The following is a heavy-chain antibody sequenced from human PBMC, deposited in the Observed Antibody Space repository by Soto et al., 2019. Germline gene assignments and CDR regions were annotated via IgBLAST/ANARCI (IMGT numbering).Heavy chain of an antibody. CDR2: IDHDGPT. Sequence: VQLVESGGGLVQPGGSLRLSCAGSGFTFSNCWMHWVRQAPGKGLEWVSRIDHDGPTDYADSVRGRFTISRDNAENTLYLQMNSLRPEDTAVYYCVRDSHGDYWGQGTLVTVSS. V-gene: IGHV3-74*01. J-gene: IGHJ4*02. CDR3: VRDSHGDY. CDR1: GFTFSNCW.